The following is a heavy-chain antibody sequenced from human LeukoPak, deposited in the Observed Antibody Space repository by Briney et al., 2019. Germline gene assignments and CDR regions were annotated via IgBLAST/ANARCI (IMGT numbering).Heavy chain of an antibody. CDR2: ISSSSSTI. CDR3: ARGLYCGGDCSNWFDP. J-gene: IGHJ5*02. CDR1: GFTFSSYS. Sequence: GRSLRLSCAASGFTFSSYSMNWVRQAPGKGLEWVSYISSSSSTIHYADSVKGRFTISRDNAKNSLYLQMNSLRDEDTAVYYCARGLYCGGDCSNWFDPWGQGTLVTVSS. D-gene: IGHD2-21*02. V-gene: IGHV3-48*02.